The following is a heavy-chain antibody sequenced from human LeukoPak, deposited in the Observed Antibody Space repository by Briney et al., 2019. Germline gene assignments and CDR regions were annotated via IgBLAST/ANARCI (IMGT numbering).Heavy chain of an antibody. J-gene: IGHJ6*03. D-gene: IGHD3-10*01. V-gene: IGHV4-38-2*02. CDR3: ARRHYYGSGSMLYYYYYMDV. CDR1: TYSISSGYY. Sequence: SETLSLTCTVSTYSISSGYYWGWIRQPPGKGLEWIGSIYYSGSTYYNPSLKSRVTISVDTSKNQFSLKLSSVTAADTAVYYCARRHYYGSGSMLYYYYYMDVWGKGTTVTISS. CDR2: IYYSGST.